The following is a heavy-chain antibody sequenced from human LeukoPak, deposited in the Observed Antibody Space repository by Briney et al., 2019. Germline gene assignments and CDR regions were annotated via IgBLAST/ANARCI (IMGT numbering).Heavy chain of an antibody. D-gene: IGHD3-10*01. V-gene: IGHV1-18*01. Sequence: GASVKVSCKASGYTFTSYGISWVRQAPGQGLEWMGWISAYNGNTNYAQKLQGRVTMTTDTSTSTAYMELRSLRSDDTAVYYCARDGAPHYYYYYYMDVWGKGTTVTISS. CDR2: ISAYNGNT. CDR1: GYTFTSYG. J-gene: IGHJ6*03. CDR3: ARDGAPHYYYYYYMDV.